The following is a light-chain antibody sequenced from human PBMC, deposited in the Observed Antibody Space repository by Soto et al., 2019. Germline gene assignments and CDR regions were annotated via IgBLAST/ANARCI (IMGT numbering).Light chain of an antibody. CDR3: AAWDDSLSGVL. Sequence: QSVLTQPPSASETPGQRVTISCSGSSSNIGSKYVYWYQQLPGTAPKLLIYRNNQRPSGVPDRFSGSKSGTSASLAISGLRSEDEDDYYCAAWDDSLSGVLFGGGTKLTVL. V-gene: IGLV1-47*01. CDR2: RNN. J-gene: IGLJ2*01. CDR1: SSNIGSKY.